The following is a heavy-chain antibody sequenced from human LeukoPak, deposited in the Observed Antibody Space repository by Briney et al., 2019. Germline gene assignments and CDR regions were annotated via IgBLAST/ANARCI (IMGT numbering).Heavy chain of an antibody. Sequence: GGSLRLSCAASGFTFSSYGMHWVRQAPGKGLEWVAFIRYDGSNKYYADSVKGRFTISRDNSKNTLYLQMNSLRAEDTAVYYCARDNEWLLVYWGQGTLVTVSS. CDR3: ARDNEWLLVY. D-gene: IGHD3-3*01. CDR2: IRYDGSNK. J-gene: IGHJ4*02. CDR1: GFTFSSYG. V-gene: IGHV3-30*02.